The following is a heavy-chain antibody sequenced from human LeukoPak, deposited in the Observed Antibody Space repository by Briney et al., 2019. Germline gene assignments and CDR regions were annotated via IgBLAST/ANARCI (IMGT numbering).Heavy chain of an antibody. Sequence: ASVTVSFTASGYTFTIYGISWVRQAPGQGVEWIGWISAYNGNTNYAQKLQGRVTMTTDTSTSTAYMELRSLRSDDTAVYYCARVRGYFDYWGQGTLVTVSS. CDR1: GYTFTIYG. J-gene: IGHJ4*02. CDR2: ISAYNGNT. CDR3: ARVRGYFDY. V-gene: IGHV1-18*01. D-gene: IGHD5-12*01.